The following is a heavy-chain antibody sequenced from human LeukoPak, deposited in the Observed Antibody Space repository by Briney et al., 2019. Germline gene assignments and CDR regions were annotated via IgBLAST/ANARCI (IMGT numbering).Heavy chain of an antibody. CDR3: AKPPRVVVTAFDS. CDR1: GFTFSSYA. V-gene: IGHV3-23*01. Sequence: PGGSLRLSCAASGFTFSSYAMSWVRQAPGKGLEWVSSITGSGSSTYYADSVKGRFTISRDNSKNTLYVQMNSLRAEDTAVYFCAKPPRVVVTAFDSWGQGTLVTVSS. D-gene: IGHD2-21*02. J-gene: IGHJ4*02. CDR2: ITGSGSST.